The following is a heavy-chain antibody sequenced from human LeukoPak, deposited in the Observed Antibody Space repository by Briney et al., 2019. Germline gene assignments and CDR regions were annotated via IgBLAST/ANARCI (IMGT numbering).Heavy chain of an antibody. CDR1: GASISSYY. CDR2: IYATGST. V-gene: IGHV4-4*07. D-gene: IGHD2-21*01. Sequence: PSETLSLTCTVSGASISSYYWTWIRQSAEKGLEWIGRIYATGSTNYNPSLESRVTMSVDTSKNQLSLKVTSVTAADTAVYYCARTSLVAARYYYYMDVWGKGTTVTVSS. CDR3: ARTSLVAARYYYYMDV. J-gene: IGHJ6*03.